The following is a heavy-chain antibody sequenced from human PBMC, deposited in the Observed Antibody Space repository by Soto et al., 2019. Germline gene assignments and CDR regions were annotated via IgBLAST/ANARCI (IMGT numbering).Heavy chain of an antibody. CDR3: ARDKSADSSGDLYYLDY. J-gene: IGHJ4*02. CDR1: GGTFSSDA. CDR2: IIPLFGTI. D-gene: IGHD3-22*01. Sequence: AVKGSCKPSGGTFSSDAITWVRQAPGQGLEWMGGIIPLFGTINYAQKLQGRVTITADKSTTTAYMEFRSLRSEDTDVYYCARDKSADSSGDLYYLDYWGQGTVVTVSS. V-gene: IGHV1-69*06.